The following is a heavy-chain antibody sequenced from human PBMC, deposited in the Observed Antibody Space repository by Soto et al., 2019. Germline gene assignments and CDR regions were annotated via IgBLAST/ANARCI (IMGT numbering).Heavy chain of an antibody. Sequence: GGSLRLSCAASGFTFSAYAMTWVRQAPGKGLEWVSVISGSAGATYYADSVKGRFTISRDNSKNTLYLQMNSLRAEDTAVYYCAKDRHYFDYWGQGTLVTVSS. CDR2: ISGSAGAT. CDR3: AKDRHYFDY. CDR1: GFTFSAYA. V-gene: IGHV3-23*01. J-gene: IGHJ4*02. D-gene: IGHD6-6*01.